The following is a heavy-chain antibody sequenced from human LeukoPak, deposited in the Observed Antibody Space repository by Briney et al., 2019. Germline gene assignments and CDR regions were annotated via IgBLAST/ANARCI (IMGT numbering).Heavy chain of an antibody. D-gene: IGHD4-17*01. CDR2: ISGSGGST. J-gene: IGHJ4*02. V-gene: IGHV3-23*01. CDR3: AKDIDNGDYVVY. CDR1: GFTFSSYA. Sequence: GGSLGLSCAASGFTFSSYAMSWVRQASGKGLEWVSLISGSGGSTYYANSVKGRFTISRDNSKNTLYLHMNSLSAEDTAIYYCAKDIDNGDYVVYWGQGTLVTVSS.